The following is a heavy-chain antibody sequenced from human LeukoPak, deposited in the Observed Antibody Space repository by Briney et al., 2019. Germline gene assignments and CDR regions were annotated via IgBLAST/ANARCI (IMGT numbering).Heavy chain of an antibody. D-gene: IGHD3-10*01. V-gene: IGHV3-23*01. CDR3: AYGSGSFDY. CDR1: GFTFSSYA. J-gene: IGHJ4*02. CDR2: IRGSGGSS. Sequence: GGSLRLSCAASGFTFSSYAMSWVRQAPGKVLEWVSAIRGSGGSSYYADSVKGRFTISRDNSKNTLYLQMNSLRAEDTALYYCAYGSGSFDYWGQGTLVTVSS.